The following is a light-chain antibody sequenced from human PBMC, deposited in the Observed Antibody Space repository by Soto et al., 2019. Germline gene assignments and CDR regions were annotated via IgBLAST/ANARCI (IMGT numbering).Light chain of an antibody. CDR3: QHYNSYSEA. V-gene: IGKV3-11*01. J-gene: IGKJ1*01. Sequence: EVVLTQSPVTLSLAPGERATLSCRASQSVSGYLAWYQQKPGQAPRLLIYDISNRATGIPARFSGSGSGTEFTLTISSLQPDDFATYYCQHYNSYSEAFGQGTKVDIK. CDR2: DIS. CDR1: QSVSGY.